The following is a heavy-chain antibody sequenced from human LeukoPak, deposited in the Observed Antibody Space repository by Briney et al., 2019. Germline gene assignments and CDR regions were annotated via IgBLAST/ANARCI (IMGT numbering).Heavy chain of an antibody. V-gene: IGHV4-30-2*01. D-gene: IGHD1-26*01. J-gene: IGHJ4*02. Sequence: PSETLSLTCTVSGGSISSGGYYWSWIRQPPGKGLEWIGYIYHSGSTYYNPSLKSRLTISVDTSKNQFSLKLNSVTAADMAVYYCAGGGVAARMNYWGQGTLVTVSS. CDR3: AGGGVAARMNY. CDR1: GGSISSGGYY. CDR2: IYHSGST.